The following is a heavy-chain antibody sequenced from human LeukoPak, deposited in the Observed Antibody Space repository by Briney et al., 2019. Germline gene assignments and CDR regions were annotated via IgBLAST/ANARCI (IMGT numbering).Heavy chain of an antibody. CDR3: ARLGEGIFGVVIDAFDI. CDR2: INHSGST. V-gene: IGHV4-34*01. Sequence: SETLSLTCAVYGGSFSGYYWSWIRQPPGKGLEWIGEINHSGSTNYNPSLKSRVTISVDTSKNQFSLKLSSVTAADTAVYYCARLGEGIFGVVIDAFDIWGQGTMVTVSS. D-gene: IGHD3-3*01. J-gene: IGHJ3*02. CDR1: GGSFSGYY.